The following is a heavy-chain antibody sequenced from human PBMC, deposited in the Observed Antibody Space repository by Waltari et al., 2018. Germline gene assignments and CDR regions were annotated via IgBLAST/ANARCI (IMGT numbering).Heavy chain of an antibody. D-gene: IGHD2-15*01. CDR1: GGSFSGYY. Sequence: QVQLQQWGAGLLKPSETLSLTCAVYGGSFSGYYWSWIRQPPGKGLEWIGEINHSGSTNYNPSLKSRVTISVDTSKNQFSRKLSSVTAADTAVYYCARVVVVDNYYFDYWGQGTLVTVSS. V-gene: IGHV4-34*01. CDR3: ARVVVVDNYYFDY. J-gene: IGHJ4*02. CDR2: INHSGST.